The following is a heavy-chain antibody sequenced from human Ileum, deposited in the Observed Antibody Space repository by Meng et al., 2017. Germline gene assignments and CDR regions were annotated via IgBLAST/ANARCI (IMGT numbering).Heavy chain of an antibody. CDR3: ARVGYSGFLDY. D-gene: IGHD5-12*01. J-gene: IGHJ4*02. CDR2: INPNSGGT. Sequence: ASVKVSCKASGGTFSSYTISWVRQAPGQGLEWMGRINPNSGGTNYAQKFQGRVTMTRDTSISTAYMELSRLRSDDTAVYYCARVGYSGFLDYWGQGTLVTVSS. CDR1: GGTFSSYT. V-gene: IGHV1-2*06.